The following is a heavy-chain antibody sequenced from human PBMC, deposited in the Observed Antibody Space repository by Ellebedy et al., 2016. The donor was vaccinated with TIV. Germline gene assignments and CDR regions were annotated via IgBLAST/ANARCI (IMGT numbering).Heavy chain of an antibody. CDR3: ARADIVETPDAFDV. Sequence: SETLSLTCAVYGGSFSGYYWSWIRQPPGKGLEWLGEINHSGSTYYNPSLKSRVAVSVATSTHQFSLNRSSVTAADTAGYYCARADIVETPDAFDVWGQGTMVTVSS. CDR2: INHSGST. J-gene: IGHJ3*01. V-gene: IGHV4-34*01. CDR1: GGSFSGYY. D-gene: IGHD5-12*01.